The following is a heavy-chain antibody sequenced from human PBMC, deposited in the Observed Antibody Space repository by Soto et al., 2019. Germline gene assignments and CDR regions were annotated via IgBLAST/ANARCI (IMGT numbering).Heavy chain of an antibody. CDR2: INPNSGGT. J-gene: IGHJ6*02. CDR3: GREYPTKTYYYGMDV. CDR1: GYTFTGYY. V-gene: IGHV1-2*04. Sequence: ASVKVSCKASGYTFTGYYMHWVRQAPGQGLEWMGWINPNSGGTNYAQKFQGWVTMTRDTSISTAYMELSRLRSDDTAVYYCGREYPTKTYYYGMDVWGQGTTVTVSS.